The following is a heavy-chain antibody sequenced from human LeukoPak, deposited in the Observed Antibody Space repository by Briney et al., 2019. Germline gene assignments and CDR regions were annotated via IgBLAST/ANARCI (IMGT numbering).Heavy chain of an antibody. CDR2: ISYDGSNK. CDR1: GFTFSSYA. D-gene: IGHD6-19*01. CDR3: ARDPIAVAGTWGFDY. V-gene: IGHV3-30*01. Sequence: GGSLRLSCAASGFTFSSYAMHWVRQAPGKGLEWVAVISYDGSNKYYADSVKGRFTISRDNSKNTLYLQMNSLRAEDTAVYYCARDPIAVAGTWGFDYWGQGTLVTVSS. J-gene: IGHJ4*02.